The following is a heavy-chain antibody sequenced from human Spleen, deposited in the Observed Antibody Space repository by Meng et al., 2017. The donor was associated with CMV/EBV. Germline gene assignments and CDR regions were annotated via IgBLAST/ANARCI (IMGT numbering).Heavy chain of an antibody. J-gene: IGHJ5*02. V-gene: IGHV3-30*02. CDR1: GFNFSGSA. CDR2: IRYDGSNK. CDR3: AMLVVPAAMANWFDP. D-gene: IGHD2-2*01. Sequence: GESLKISCAASGFNFSGSAMHWVRQAPGKGLEWVAFIRYDGSNKYYADSVKGRFTISRDNSKNTLYLQMNSLRAEDTAVYYCAMLVVPAAMANWFDPWGQGTLVTVSS.